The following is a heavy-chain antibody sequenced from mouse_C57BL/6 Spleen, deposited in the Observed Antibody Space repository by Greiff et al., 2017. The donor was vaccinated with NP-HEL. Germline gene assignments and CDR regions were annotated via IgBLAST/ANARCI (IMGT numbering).Heavy chain of an antibody. CDR2: IDPENGDT. CDR1: GFNIKDDY. J-gene: IGHJ1*03. CDR3: TTRYSNYPYWYFDD. V-gene: IGHV14-4*01. D-gene: IGHD2-5*01. Sequence: VQLQQSGAELVRPGASVKLSCTASGFNIKDDYMHWVKQRPEQGLEWIGWIDPENGDTEYASKFQGKATITADTSSNTAYLQLSSLTSEDTAVYYCTTRYSNYPYWYFDDWGTGTTVTVSS.